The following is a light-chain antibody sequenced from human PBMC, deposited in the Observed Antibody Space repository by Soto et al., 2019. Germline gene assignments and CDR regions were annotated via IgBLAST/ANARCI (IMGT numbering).Light chain of an antibody. J-gene: IGLJ3*02. V-gene: IGLV2-8*01. CDR3: SSYGVSNHLNWL. Sequence: QSALTQPPSASGSPGQSVTISCTGTSSDVGGYNFVSWYQQQPGKAPKLLIYEVSKRPSGVPDRFSGSKSGYTASLTVSGLQAEDEADYYCSSYGVSNHLNWLFGGGTKLTVL. CDR1: SSDVGGYNF. CDR2: EVS.